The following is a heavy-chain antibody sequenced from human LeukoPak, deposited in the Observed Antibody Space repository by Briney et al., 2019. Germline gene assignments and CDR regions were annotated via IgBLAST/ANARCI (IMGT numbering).Heavy chain of an antibody. CDR3: AKCGSPGYEKTFDY. Sequence: GGSLRLSCAASGFTFSGYAMSWVRQAPGKGLEWVSGISHSGGSTHYADSVKGRVTISRDNSKNTLYLQINSLRAEDTAVYYCAKCGSPGYEKTFDYWGQGTLVTVSS. J-gene: IGHJ4*02. CDR2: ISHSGGST. D-gene: IGHD5-12*01. CDR1: GFTFSGYA. V-gene: IGHV3-23*01.